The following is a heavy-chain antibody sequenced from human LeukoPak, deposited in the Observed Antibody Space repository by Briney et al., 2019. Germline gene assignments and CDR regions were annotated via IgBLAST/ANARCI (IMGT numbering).Heavy chain of an antibody. D-gene: IGHD6-19*01. CDR1: GGSISTSNYY. Sequence: PSETLSLTCTVSGGSISTSNYYWGWIRQPPGKGLEWIGSIYHRGSTYCNPSLKSRVTISVDTSKNQFSLKLSSVTAADTAVYYCVRGPYTTGPFDYWGQGTLVTVSS. J-gene: IGHJ4*02. CDR3: VRGPYTTGPFDY. CDR2: IYHRGST. V-gene: IGHV4-39*07.